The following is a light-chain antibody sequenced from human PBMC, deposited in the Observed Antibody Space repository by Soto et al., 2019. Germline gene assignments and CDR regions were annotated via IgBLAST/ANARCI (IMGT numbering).Light chain of an antibody. V-gene: IGKV3-15*01. Sequence: EIVMTQTPATVSASPGESATLACRASQSIGSNLAWYQQKPGQAPRLLIYVASTRATGIPPRFSGSGSGTEFTLTISSLQSEDFAIYYCQQCDNWPRTFGQGTKVEIK. CDR2: VAS. CDR1: QSIGSN. CDR3: QQCDNWPRT. J-gene: IGKJ1*01.